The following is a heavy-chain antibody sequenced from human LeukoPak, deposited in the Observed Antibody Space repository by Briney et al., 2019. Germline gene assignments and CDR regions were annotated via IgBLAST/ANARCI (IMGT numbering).Heavy chain of an antibody. J-gene: IGHJ4*02. CDR2: IWYDGSNK. V-gene: IGHV3-33*08. CDR1: GFIFSSYW. Sequence: GGSLRLSCVGSGFIFSSYWMHWVRQAPGKGLEWVAVIWYDGSNKYYADSVKGRFTISRDNSKNTLYLQMNSLRAEDTAVYYCARDPGSGSYYTYTEDDYWGQGTLVTVSS. D-gene: IGHD3-10*01. CDR3: ARDPGSGSYYTYTEDDY.